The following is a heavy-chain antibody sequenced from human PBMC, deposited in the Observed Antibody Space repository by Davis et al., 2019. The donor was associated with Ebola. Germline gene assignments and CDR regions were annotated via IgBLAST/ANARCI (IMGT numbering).Heavy chain of an antibody. D-gene: IGHD6-19*01. CDR2: TSYDGNNK. V-gene: IGHV3-30*04. Sequence: SLKTSCAASGFTIRSYPMHWVRLVQGNGLEWVAVTSYDGNNKHYADSVKGRFTISRDNSKNTLYLQMNSLSAEDTAVYYSSSGPYYTSGWYGAFDIWGKVTMVTVSS. J-gene: IGHJ3*02. CDR3: SSGPYYTSGWYGAFDI. CDR1: GFTIRSYP.